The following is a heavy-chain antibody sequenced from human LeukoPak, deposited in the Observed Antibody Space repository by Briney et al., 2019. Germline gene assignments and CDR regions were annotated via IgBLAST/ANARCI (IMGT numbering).Heavy chain of an antibody. CDR1: GFSLSTTGEG. D-gene: IGHD3/OR15-3a*01. Sequence: SGPTLVKPAQTLTLTCTFSGFSLSTTGEGVGWIRQPPGRAQEWLALVYWDDDKRYIPSLESRLTITKDPSKNQVVLTMTNMDPVDTATYYCARRVYNGFWYGYLDFFAPWGQGTLVTVPS. V-gene: IGHV2-5*02. CDR3: ARRVYNGFWYGYLDFFAP. CDR2: VYWDDDK. J-gene: IGHJ5*02.